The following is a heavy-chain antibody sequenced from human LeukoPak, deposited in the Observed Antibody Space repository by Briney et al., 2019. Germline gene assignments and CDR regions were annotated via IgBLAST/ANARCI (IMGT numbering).Heavy chain of an antibody. J-gene: IGHJ4*02. CDR2: MKLDGSEQ. D-gene: IGHD2-15*01. CDR3: ARGSDGAFDY. CDR1: GFTLRSFR. V-gene: IGHV3-7*04. Sequence: PGGSLRLSCAASGFTLRSFRMNWVRQAPGKGLQWVATMKLDGSEQYYVDPVKGRFTISRDNAKNSLYLQMNSLRAEDTAVYYCARGSDGAFDYWGQGTLVTVSS.